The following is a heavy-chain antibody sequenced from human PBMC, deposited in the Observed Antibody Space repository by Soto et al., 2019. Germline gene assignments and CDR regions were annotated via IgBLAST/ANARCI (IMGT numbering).Heavy chain of an antibody. V-gene: IGHV4-39*01. D-gene: IGHD3-3*01. CDR1: VGSIISSSYY. Sequence: SETLSLTCTVSVGSIISSSYYWGWIRQPPGKGLEWIGSIYYSGSTYYNPSLKSRVTISVDTSKNQFSLKLSSVTAADTAVYYCATHNQEWLLSHPDWYFDYWGQGTLVTVSS. CDR3: ATHNQEWLLSHPDWYFDY. J-gene: IGHJ4*02. CDR2: IYYSGST.